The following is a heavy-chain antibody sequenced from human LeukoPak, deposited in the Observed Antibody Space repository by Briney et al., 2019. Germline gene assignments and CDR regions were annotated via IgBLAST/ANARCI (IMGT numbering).Heavy chain of an antibody. V-gene: IGHV3-30*02. CDR1: GFTFSSYG. Sequence: GGSLRLSCAASGFTFSSYGMHWVRQAPGKGLEWVAFIRFDGSNKYYADSVKGRFTISRDNSKNTLYLQMNSLRAEDTAVYYCAKSEMLGYCSGGSCPPNWFDPWGQGTLVTVSS. D-gene: IGHD2-15*01. J-gene: IGHJ5*02. CDR2: IRFDGSNK. CDR3: AKSEMLGYCSGGSCPPNWFDP.